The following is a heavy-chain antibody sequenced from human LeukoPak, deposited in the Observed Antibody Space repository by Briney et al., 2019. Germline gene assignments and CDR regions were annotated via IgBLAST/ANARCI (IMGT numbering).Heavy chain of an antibody. D-gene: IGHD3-9*01. V-gene: IGHV4-34*01. CDR2: INHSGST. J-gene: IGHJ6*02. CDR3: ARGQEYYDILTGSYYGMDV. CDR1: GGSFSGYY. Sequence: PSETLSLTCAVYGGSFSGYYWSWIRQPPGKGLEWIGEINHSGSTNYNPSLKSRATISVDTSKNQFSLKLSSVTAADTAVYYCARGQEYYDILTGSYYGMDVWGQGTTVTVSS.